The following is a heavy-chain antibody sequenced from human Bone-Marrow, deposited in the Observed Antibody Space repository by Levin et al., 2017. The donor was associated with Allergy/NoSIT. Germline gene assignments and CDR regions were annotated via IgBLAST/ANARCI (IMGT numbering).Heavy chain of an antibody. CDR1: GGSLSSYY. V-gene: IGHV4-59*01. D-gene: IGHD1/OR15-1a*01. J-gene: IGHJ4*02. CDR3: ARQNNNSYGNFDY. Sequence: SQTLSLTCTVSGGSLSSYYWIWIRQPPGKGLEWIGEIHYSGSTKYNPSLKRRVTISLDTPKNQFSLNLSSVTAADTAVYFCARQNNNSYGNFDYWGQGTLVTVSS. CDR2: IHYSGST.